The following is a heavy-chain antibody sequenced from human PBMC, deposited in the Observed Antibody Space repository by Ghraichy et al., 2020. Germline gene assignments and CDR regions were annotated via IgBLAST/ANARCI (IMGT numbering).Heavy chain of an antibody. D-gene: IGHD6-13*01. V-gene: IGHV3-23*01. CDR1: GFSFSSYA. CDR3: AKDRGMAAAGTYPGTSVH. CDR2: ISGIGGST. Sequence: GGSLRLSCAASGFSFSSYAMSWVRQAPGKGLEWVSAISGIGGSTYYADSVKGRFTISRDNSENTLYLQMNSLRAEDTAVYYCAKDRGMAAAGTYPGTSVHWGQGTLVTVSS. J-gene: IGHJ4*02.